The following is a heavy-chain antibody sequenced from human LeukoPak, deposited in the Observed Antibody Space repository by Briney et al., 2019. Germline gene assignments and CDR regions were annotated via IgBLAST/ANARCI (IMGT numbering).Heavy chain of an antibody. V-gene: IGHV4-39*01. CDR3: ARHEYSGSYYGLSWFDP. D-gene: IGHD1-26*01. CDR1: GGSISSSGYY. Sequence: SETLSLTCTVSGGSISSSGYYWGWIRQPPGKGLEWIARIYYSGSTYYNPSLKSRVTISVDTSKNQLFLKLSSLTAADTAVYYCARHEYSGSYYGLSWFDPWGQGTLVTVSS. CDR2: IYYSGST. J-gene: IGHJ5*02.